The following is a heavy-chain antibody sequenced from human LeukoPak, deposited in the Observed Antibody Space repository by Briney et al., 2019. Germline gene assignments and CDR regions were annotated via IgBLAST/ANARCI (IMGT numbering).Heavy chain of an antibody. Sequence: GGSLRLSCAASGFTFSEYYMSWIRQAPGKGLEWVSYISSSSSYTNYADSVKGRFTISRDNAKNSLYLQMNSLRAEDTAVYYCARDGRYCSGGSCPYYFDYWGQGTLVTVSS. V-gene: IGHV3-11*05. CDR3: ARDGRYCSGGSCPYYFDY. J-gene: IGHJ4*02. CDR1: GFTFSEYY. CDR2: ISSSSSYT. D-gene: IGHD2-15*01.